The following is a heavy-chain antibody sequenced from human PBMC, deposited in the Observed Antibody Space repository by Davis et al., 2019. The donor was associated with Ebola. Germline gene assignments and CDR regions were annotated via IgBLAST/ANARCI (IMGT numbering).Heavy chain of an antibody. V-gene: IGHV1-8*03. CDR3: ARATDYSLKSFRSSWYVYYYYYMDV. D-gene: IGHD6-13*01. J-gene: IGHJ6*03. CDR1: GSTFHTND. Sequence: ASAQITSKASGSTFHTNDINWVRQATGPGREWMGWMDPNSGNTGYAQKSQGRVTITRNTSISTAYMELSSLRSEDTAVYYCARATDYSLKSFRSSWYVYYYYYMDVWGKGTTVTVSS. CDR2: MDPNSGNT.